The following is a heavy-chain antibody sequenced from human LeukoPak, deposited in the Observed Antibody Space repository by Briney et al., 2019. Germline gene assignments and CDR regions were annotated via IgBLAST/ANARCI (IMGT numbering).Heavy chain of an antibody. CDR3: ARGGVDYYGSGTYYIMYYFDY. D-gene: IGHD3-10*01. V-gene: IGHV3-23*01. J-gene: IGHJ4*02. Sequence: PGGSLRLSCAASGFTFCTYGMSWVRQAPGKGLEWVSGISGSGGATYYADSVKGRFTISRDDPHNTLYLQMNSLRGEDTAVYFCARGGVDYYGSGTYYIMYYFDYWGQGALVTVSS. CDR2: ISGSGGAT. CDR1: GFTFCTYG.